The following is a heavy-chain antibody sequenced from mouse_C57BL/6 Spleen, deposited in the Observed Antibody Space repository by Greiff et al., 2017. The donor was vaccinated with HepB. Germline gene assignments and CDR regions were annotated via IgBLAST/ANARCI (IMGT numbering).Heavy chain of an antibody. Sequence: QVQLQQPGAELVKPGASVKMSCKASGYTFTSYWITWVKQRPGQGLEWIGDIYPGSGSTNYNEKFKSKATLTVDTSSSTAYMQLSSLTSEDSAVYYWARGYYYDYDFDYWGQGTTLTVSS. D-gene: IGHD2-4*01. V-gene: IGHV1-55*01. CDR3: ARGYYYDYDFDY. CDR1: GYTFTSYW. CDR2: IYPGSGST. J-gene: IGHJ2*01.